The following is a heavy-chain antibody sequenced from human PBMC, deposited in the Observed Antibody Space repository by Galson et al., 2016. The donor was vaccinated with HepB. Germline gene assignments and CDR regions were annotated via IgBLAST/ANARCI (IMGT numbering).Heavy chain of an antibody. CDR3: ATESAVGGTLPFDF. CDR1: GFTLSELS. Sequence: SVKVSCKVSGFTLSELSIHWVRQAPGKRLEWMGGLDPEEGDTIYAQKFQDRVTMTEDTSADTAYLDLSSLTSEDTAVYYCATESAVGGTLPFDFWGQGTVVTVSS. D-gene: IGHD1-26*01. CDR2: LDPEEGDT. J-gene: IGHJ4*02. V-gene: IGHV1-24*01.